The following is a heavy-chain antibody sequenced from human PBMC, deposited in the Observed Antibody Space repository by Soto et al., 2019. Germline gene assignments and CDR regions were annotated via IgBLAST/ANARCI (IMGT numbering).Heavy chain of an antibody. D-gene: IGHD1-20*01. Sequence: GSLRLSCAASGFTFSSYAMTWVRQAPGKGLEWVSTISGTGGNTYYADSVKGRFTISRDNSKNTVYLQMNSLRAEDTAVYYCVKAVYLLDFDYWGQGTLVTVYS. J-gene: IGHJ4*02. CDR3: VKAVYLLDFDY. CDR2: ISGTGGNT. CDR1: GFTFSSYA. V-gene: IGHV3-23*01.